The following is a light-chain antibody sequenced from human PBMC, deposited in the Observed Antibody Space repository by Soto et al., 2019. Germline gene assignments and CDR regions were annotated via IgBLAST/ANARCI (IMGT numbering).Light chain of an antibody. CDR1: QNVNAN. J-gene: IGKJ1*01. CDR2: GAS. Sequence: EVVMPQSPATLSVSPGERATLSCRASQNVNANLAWYQQKPGQAPRLLIHGASTRATGIPARFSGSGFGTEFILTISSLQSEDFAVYYCQQYNTWLWTFGQGTKVEGK. CDR3: QQYNTWLWT. V-gene: IGKV3-15*01.